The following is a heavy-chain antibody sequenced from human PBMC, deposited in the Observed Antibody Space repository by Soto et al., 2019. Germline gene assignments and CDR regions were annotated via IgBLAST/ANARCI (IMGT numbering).Heavy chain of an antibody. V-gene: IGHV4-61*01. CDR2: IHYSGST. CDR3: ARDSIDSSWHGGLDV. CDR1: GGSVSSDRSY. D-gene: IGHD6-13*01. Sequence: QVQLQESGPGLVKPSETLALTCTVSGGSVSSDRSYWTWIRQPPGKELEWIGYIHYSGSTSYNPSLKSRVTMSVDTSKNQFSLKLNSVTAADTAVYYCARDSIDSSWHGGLDVSGQGTTVTVSS. J-gene: IGHJ6*02.